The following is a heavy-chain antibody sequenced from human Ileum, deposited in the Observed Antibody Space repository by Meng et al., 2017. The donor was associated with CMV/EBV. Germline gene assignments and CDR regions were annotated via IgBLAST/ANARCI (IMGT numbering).Heavy chain of an antibody. CDR2: LRTSGTT. D-gene: IGHD3-10*01. V-gene: IGHV4-4*07. CDR1: GGSISGYH. Sequence: QRQESVPGLAQPSVTLSLTCTCSGGSISGYHWTWIRKPAGKGLEWIGRLRTSGTTDHNPSLKSRVTLSIDTSKNQFSLKLSSVTAADTAVYYCGRAGARGVPVDIWGQGTLVTVSS. CDR3: GRAGARGVPVDI. J-gene: IGHJ4*02.